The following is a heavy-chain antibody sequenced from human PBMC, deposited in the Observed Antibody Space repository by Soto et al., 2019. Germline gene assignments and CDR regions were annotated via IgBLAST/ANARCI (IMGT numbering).Heavy chain of an antibody. CDR1: GFTISDAW. J-gene: IGHJ4*01. CDR3: SSVFLFSPAFGRHDY. D-gene: IGHD3-3*02. CDR2: IKSIRDGGTT. V-gene: IGHV3-15*07. Sequence: SGGSLRLSCAASGFTISDAWINWVRQAPGKGLEWVGRIKSIRDGGTTDFAAPGKARFAISRDDSKIMVYLQINSLNTEDTAVYYCSSVFLFSPAFGRHDYWGNGTLVSVFS.